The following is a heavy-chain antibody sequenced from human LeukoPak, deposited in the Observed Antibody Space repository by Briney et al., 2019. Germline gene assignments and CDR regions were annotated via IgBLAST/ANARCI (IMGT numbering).Heavy chain of an antibody. D-gene: IGHD6-19*01. CDR2: FYYSGST. CDR3: VRHVYNIGWIYYFDD. V-gene: IGHV4-39*01. CDR1: GDSISTSTHY. J-gene: IGHJ4*02. Sequence: PSETLSLTCTVSGDSISTSTHYWGWIRQPPGKGLEWIGSFYYSGSTYYNPSLKSRVTISVDTSKNQFSLKLSSVTAADTALYYCVRHVYNIGWIYYFDDWGQGTLATVSS.